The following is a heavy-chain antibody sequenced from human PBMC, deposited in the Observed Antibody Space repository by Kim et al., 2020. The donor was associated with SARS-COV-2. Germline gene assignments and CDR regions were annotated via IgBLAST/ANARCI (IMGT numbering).Heavy chain of an antibody. CDR1: GFTFSSYA. V-gene: IGHV3-23*01. CDR3: AKDRTNYYGSGSYGYDAFDI. CDR2: ISGSGGST. Sequence: GGSLRLSCAASGFTFSSYAMSWVRQAPGKGLEWVSAISGSGGSTYYADSVKGRFTISRDNSKNTLYLQMNSLRAEDTAVYYCAKDRTNYYGSGSYGYDAFDIWGQGTMVTVSS. D-gene: IGHD3-10*01. J-gene: IGHJ3*02.